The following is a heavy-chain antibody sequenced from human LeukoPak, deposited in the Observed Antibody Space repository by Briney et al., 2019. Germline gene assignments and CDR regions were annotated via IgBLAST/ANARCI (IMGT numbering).Heavy chain of an antibody. V-gene: IGHV3-53*04. CDR3: AREYSSSRSDAFDV. Sequence: GGSLRLSGAASGFTVSSNYKSWVRQAPGKGLEWVSVIYSGGSTYYADSVKGRFTISRHNSENTLYLQMNSLRPEDTAVYYCAREYSSSRSDAFDVWGQGTMVSVSS. D-gene: IGHD6-13*01. CDR2: IYSGGST. J-gene: IGHJ3*01. CDR1: GFTVSSNY.